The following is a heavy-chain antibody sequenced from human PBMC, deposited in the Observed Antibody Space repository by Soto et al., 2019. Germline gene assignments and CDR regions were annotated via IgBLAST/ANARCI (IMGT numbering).Heavy chain of an antibody. CDR3: ARGEVERATINYFDF. CDR1: GGTFSSYA. V-gene: IGHV1-69*13. J-gene: IGHJ4*02. CDR2: IIPIFGTA. Sequence: GASVKVSCKASGGTFSSYAISWVRHAPGQGLEWMGGIIPIFGTANYAQKFQGRVTITADESTSTAYMELSSLRSEDTAVYYCARGEVERATINYFDFWGKGTLSTVSS. D-gene: IGHD2-2*01.